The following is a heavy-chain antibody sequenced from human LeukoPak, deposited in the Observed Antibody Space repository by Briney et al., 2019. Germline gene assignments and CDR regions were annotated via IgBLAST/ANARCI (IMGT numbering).Heavy chain of an antibody. V-gene: IGHV1-69*04. D-gene: IGHD3-10*01. CDR3: AIIRGRQSPDFDF. J-gene: IGHJ4*02. CDR1: GGTFSSYA. Sequence: GASVKVSCKASGGTFSSYAISWVRQAPGQGLEWMGRIIPILGIANYAQKFQGRVTIIADKSTGTAYLELSSLRSEDTAVFYCAIIRGRQSPDFDFWGQGTLVTVSS. CDR2: IIPILGIA.